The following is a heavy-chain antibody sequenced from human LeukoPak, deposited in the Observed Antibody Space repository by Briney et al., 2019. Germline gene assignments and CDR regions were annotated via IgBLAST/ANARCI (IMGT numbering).Heavy chain of an antibody. CDR2: INHSGST. CDR3: ARGGGYSSSSLLSEFDP. J-gene: IGHJ5*02. D-gene: IGHD6-6*01. Sequence: PSETLSLTCAVYGGSFSGYYWSWIRQPPGKGLEWIGEINHSGSTNYNPSLKSRVTISVDTSKNQFSLKLSSVTAADTAVYYCARGGGYSSSSLLSEFDPWGQGTLVTVSS. CDR1: GGSFSGYY. V-gene: IGHV4-34*01.